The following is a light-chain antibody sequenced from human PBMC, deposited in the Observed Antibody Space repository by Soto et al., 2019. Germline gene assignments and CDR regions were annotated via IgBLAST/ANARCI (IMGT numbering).Light chain of an antibody. CDR2: EVS. CDR3: GSWDSSLSAYV. V-gene: IGLV2-14*01. Sequence: QSVLTQPASVSGSPGQSITISCTGTSSDVGGYNYVSWYQQHPGKAPKLMISEVSNRPSGVSNRFSGSKSGNTASLTISGLQAEGEADYYCGSWDSSLSAYVFGTGTKVTVL. J-gene: IGLJ1*01. CDR1: SSDVGGYNY.